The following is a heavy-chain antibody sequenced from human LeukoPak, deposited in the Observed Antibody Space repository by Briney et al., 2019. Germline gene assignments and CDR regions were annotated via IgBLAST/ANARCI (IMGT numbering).Heavy chain of an antibody. V-gene: IGHV3-13*01. CDR1: GFTFSSYD. Sequence: GGSLRVSCAASGFTFSSYDMHWVRQARGKGLEWVSAIGTAGDTYYPGSVKGRFTISRENAKNSLYLQMNSLRAGDTAVYYCARGSHYYFDYWGQGTLVTVSS. CDR3: ARGSHYYFDY. J-gene: IGHJ4*02. CDR2: IGTAGDT. D-gene: IGHD6-19*01.